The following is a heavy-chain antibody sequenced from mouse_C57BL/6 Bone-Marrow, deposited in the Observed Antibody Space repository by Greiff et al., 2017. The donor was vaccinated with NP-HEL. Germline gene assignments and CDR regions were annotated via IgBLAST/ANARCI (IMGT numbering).Heavy chain of an antibody. J-gene: IGHJ3*01. D-gene: IGHD3-2*02. CDR1: GYAFSSSW. CDR3: ASPLDSSGSWFAY. Sequence: VQLQQSGPELVKPGASVKISCKASGYAFSSSWMNWVKQRPGKGLEWIGRIYPGDGDTNYNGKFKGKATLTADKSSSTAYMQLSSLTSEDSAVYFCASPLDSSGSWFAYWGQGTLVTVSA. V-gene: IGHV1-82*01. CDR2: IYPGDGDT.